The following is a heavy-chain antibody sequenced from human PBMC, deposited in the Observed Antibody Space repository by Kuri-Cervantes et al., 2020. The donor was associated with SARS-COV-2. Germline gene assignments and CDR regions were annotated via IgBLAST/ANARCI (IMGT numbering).Heavy chain of an antibody. D-gene: IGHD2-8*01. CDR1: GYTLTELS. CDR2: ISAYNGNT. Sequence: ASVKVSCKVSGYTLTELSMHWVRQAPGKGLEWMGWISAYNGNTNYAQKLQGRVTMTTDTSTSTAYMELRSLRSDDTAVYYCARTDIVLMVYAIFREDYWGQGTLVTVSS. CDR3: ARTDIVLMVYAIFREDY. J-gene: IGHJ4*02. V-gene: IGHV1-18*01.